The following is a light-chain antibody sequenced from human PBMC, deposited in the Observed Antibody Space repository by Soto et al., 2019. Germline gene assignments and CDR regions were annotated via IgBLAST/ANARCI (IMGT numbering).Light chain of an antibody. J-gene: IGLJ1*01. CDR1: SSDVGAYKY. CDR2: EVT. CDR3: SSYAGSNIYV. V-gene: IGLV2-8*01. Sequence: QSVLPQPPSAYGSPGQSLTISCTGTSSDVGAYKYVSWYQQYPGKAPKLMIYEVTKRPSGVPDRFSGSKSGNTASLTVSGLQAEDEADYYCSSYAGSNIYVFGTGTKVTVL.